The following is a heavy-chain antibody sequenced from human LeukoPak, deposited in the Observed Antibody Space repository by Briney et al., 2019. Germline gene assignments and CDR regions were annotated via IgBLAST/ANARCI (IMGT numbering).Heavy chain of an antibody. D-gene: IGHD5-12*01. J-gene: IGHJ4*02. V-gene: IGHV4-59*01. CDR3: ARYSGYDYAFDY. CDR1: GGSISSYY. CDR2: IYYSGST. Sequence: SETLSLTCTVSGGSISSYYWTWIRQPPGKGLEWIAYIYYSGSTNYNPSLKSRVTMSVDTSRNQFSLKLSSVTAAGTAVYYCARYSGYDYAFDYWGQGTLVTVSS.